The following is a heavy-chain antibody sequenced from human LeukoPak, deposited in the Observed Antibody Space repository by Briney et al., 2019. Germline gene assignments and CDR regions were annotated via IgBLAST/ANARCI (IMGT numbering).Heavy chain of an antibody. CDR1: GFTFNRHG. D-gene: IGHD2-15*01. CDR3: AKQLGYCSDGSCYLPY. CDR2: ISNNGGYT. V-gene: IGHV3-23*01. J-gene: IGHJ4*02. Sequence: GSLRLSCAASGFTFNRHGMNWVRQAPGKGLEWVSAISNNGGYTYYADSVQGRFTISRDNSKSTLCLQMNSLRAEDTAVYYCAKQLGYCSDGSCYLPYWGQGTLVTVSS.